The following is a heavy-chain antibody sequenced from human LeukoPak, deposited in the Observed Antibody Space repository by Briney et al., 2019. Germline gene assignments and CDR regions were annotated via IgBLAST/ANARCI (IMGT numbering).Heavy chain of an antibody. CDR3: ARDSPTWGQLSY. CDR1: GGSISSGGYY. Sequence: KPSETLSLTCTVSGGSISSGGYYWSWIRQPPGKGLEWIGYIYHSGSTYYNPSLKSRVTISVDRSKNQFSLKLSSVTAADTAVYYCARDSPTWGQLSYWGQGTLVTVSS. D-gene: IGHD2-2*01. CDR2: IYHSGST. J-gene: IGHJ4*02. V-gene: IGHV4-30-2*01.